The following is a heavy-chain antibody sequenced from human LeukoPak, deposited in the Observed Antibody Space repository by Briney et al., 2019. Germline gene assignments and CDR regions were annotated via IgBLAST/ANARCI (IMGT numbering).Heavy chain of an antibody. CDR1: GGSISSYY. V-gene: IGHV4-59*01. CDR2: IYYSGST. D-gene: IGHD1-26*01. CDR3: ARTLSGSYYHYGMDV. Sequence: SETLSLTCTVSGGSISSYYWSWIRQPPGKGLEWIGYIYYSGSTNYNPSLKSRVTISVDTSKNHFSLKLSSVTAADTAVYYCARTLSGSYYHYGMDVWGQGTTVTVSS. J-gene: IGHJ6*02.